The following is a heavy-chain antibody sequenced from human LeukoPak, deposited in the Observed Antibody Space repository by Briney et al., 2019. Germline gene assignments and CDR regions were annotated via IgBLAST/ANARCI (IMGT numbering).Heavy chain of an antibody. D-gene: IGHD1-26*01. Sequence: SETLSLTCTVSGGSISSYYWSWIRQPPGKGLEWIGYIYYSGSTNYNPSLKSRVTISVDTSKNQFSLKLSSVTAADTAVYYCARVSGSQRTNWFDPWGQGTLVTVSS. V-gene: IGHV4-59*01. CDR3: ARVSGSQRTNWFDP. CDR1: GGSISSYY. CDR2: IYYSGST. J-gene: IGHJ5*02.